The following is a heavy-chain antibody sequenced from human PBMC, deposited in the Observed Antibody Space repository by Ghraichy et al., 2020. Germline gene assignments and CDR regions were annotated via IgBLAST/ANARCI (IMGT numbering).Heavy chain of an antibody. CDR1: GFTFSSYA. J-gene: IGHJ6*02. Sequence: GGSLRLSCAASGFTFSSYAMHWVRQAPGKGLEWVAVIPYDGGNKYYADSVEGRFTISRDNSKNTLYLQMNSLRAEDTAVYYCARDRYKIHSPLGIGIYYYYYYHMDVWGQGTTVTVSS. D-gene: IGHD7-27*01. CDR3: ARDRYKIHSPLGIGIYYYYYYHMDV. V-gene: IGHV3-30-3*01. CDR2: IPYDGGNK.